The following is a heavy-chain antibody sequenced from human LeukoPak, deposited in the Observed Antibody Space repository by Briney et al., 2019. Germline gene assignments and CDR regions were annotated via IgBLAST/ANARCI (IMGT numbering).Heavy chain of an antibody. CDR3: ARQYYDSTGYYYFDY. CDR1: GGSISGSSYY. Sequence: PSETLSLTCTVSGGSISGSSYYWGWIRQPPGKGLEWIGSLYYSGSIYYTPSLKSRVTMSADTSKNQFSLNLSSMAAADTALYYCARQYYDSTGYYYFDYWDQGTLVTVSS. V-gene: IGHV4-39*01. J-gene: IGHJ4*02. D-gene: IGHD3-22*01. CDR2: LYYSGSI.